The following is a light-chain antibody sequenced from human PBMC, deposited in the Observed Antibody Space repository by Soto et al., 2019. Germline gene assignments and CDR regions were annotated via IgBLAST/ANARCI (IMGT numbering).Light chain of an antibody. Sequence: LTPPASVYGSTGQSMTISCTGTSSDVGSYNHVSWYQQHPGKAPKLMIYDVSKRPSGVSNRFSGSKSGNTASLTISGLQTEDEADYYCSSYTTSSTYVFGTGTKVTVL. CDR3: SSYTTSSTYV. J-gene: IGLJ1*01. V-gene: IGLV2-14*02. CDR1: SSDVGSYNH. CDR2: DVS.